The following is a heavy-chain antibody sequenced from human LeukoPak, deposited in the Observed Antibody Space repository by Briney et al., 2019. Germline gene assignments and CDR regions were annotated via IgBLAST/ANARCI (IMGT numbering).Heavy chain of an antibody. D-gene: IGHD2-15*01. CDR2: INHSGST. V-gene: IGHV4-34*01. Sequence: SEDLSLTCAVYGGSFSGYYWSWIRQPPGKGLEWIGEINHSGSTNYNPSLKSRVTISVDTSKNQFSLKLSSVTAADTAVYYCARDYCSGGSCFTLGYWGQGTLVTVSS. CDR1: GGSFSGYY. CDR3: ARDYCSGGSCFTLGY. J-gene: IGHJ4*02.